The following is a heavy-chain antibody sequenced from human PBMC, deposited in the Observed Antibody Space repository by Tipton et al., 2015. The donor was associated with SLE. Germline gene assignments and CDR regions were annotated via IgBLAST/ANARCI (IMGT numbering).Heavy chain of an antibody. CDR3: ARGVHILTGYSSWDAFDI. Sequence: TLSLTCTVSGGSISSSSYYWGWIRQPPGKGLEWIGNIYYSGSTYYNPSLKSRVTISVDTSKNQVSLKLSSVTAADTAVYYCARGVHILTGYSSWDAFDIWGQGTMVSVSS. CDR1: GGSISSSSYY. CDR2: IYYSGST. D-gene: IGHD3-9*01. V-gene: IGHV4-39*07. J-gene: IGHJ3*02.